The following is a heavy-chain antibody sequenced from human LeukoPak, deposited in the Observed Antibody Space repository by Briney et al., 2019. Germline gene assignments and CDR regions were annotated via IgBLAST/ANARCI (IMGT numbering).Heavy chain of an antibody. CDR3: AKSIAVAGTIYYFDY. Sequence: GGSLRLSCAASGFTFSSYAMSWVRQAPGKGLEWVSAISGSGGSTYYADSVKGRFTISRDNSKNTLYLQMNSLRAEDTAVYYCAKSIAVAGTIYYFDYWGQGTLVTVFS. V-gene: IGHV3-23*01. D-gene: IGHD6-19*01. CDR1: GFTFSSYA. CDR2: ISGSGGST. J-gene: IGHJ4*02.